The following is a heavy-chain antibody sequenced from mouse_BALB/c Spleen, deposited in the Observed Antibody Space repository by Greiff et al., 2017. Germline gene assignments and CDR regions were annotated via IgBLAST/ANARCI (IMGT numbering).Heavy chain of an antibody. D-gene: IGHD2-10*02. CDR3: AREWYGNSYYYAMDY. CDR2: ISSGGGST. CDR1: GFAFTSYD. J-gene: IGHJ4*01. Sequence: EVQGVESGGGLVKPGGSLKLSCAASGFAFTSYDMSWVRQTPEKRLEWVAYISSGGGSTYYPDSVKGRVTISRDNAKNTLYLQMSSLKSEDTAMYYGAREWYGNSYYYAMDYWGQGTSVTVSS. V-gene: IGHV5-12-1*01.